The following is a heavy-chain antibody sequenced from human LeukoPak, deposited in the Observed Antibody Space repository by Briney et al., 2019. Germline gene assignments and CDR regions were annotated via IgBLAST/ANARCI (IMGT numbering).Heavy chain of an antibody. CDR1: GFTFSNAW. CDR3: ARLSGPGSGWTTLDY. D-gene: IGHD6-19*01. CDR2: INWNGGST. Sequence: PGGPLRLSCAASGFTFSNAWMSWVRQAPGKGLEWVSGINWNGGSTGYTDSVKGRFTISRDTAKNSLYLQMNSLRAEDTALYYCARLSGPGSGWTTLDYWGQGTLVTVSS. J-gene: IGHJ4*02. V-gene: IGHV3-20*04.